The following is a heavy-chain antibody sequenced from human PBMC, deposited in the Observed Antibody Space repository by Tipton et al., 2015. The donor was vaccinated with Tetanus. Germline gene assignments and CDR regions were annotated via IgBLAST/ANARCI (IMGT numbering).Heavy chain of an antibody. CDR1: GGSVSGGDYH. Sequence: TLSLTCTVSGGSVSGGDYHWSWIRQPPGKGLEWIGEINHRGGTSYNPSLKSRVTISVDTSKNEFSLQLKSVTAADTAIYYCARTTRRWLHPDYWGPGTLVTVSS. V-gene: IGHV4-61*08. D-gene: IGHD5-24*01. CDR3: ARTTRRWLHPDY. CDR2: INHRGGT. J-gene: IGHJ4*02.